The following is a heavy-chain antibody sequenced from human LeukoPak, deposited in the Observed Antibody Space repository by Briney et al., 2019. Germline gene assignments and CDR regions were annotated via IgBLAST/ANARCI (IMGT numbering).Heavy chain of an antibody. CDR3: ARERQFRLHDP. Sequence: GGSLRLSCTASGFTFTDYYMAWIRQAPGKGLEWLSYISTSGSTVSYVDSVKGRFTISRDNAKNSVYLQIDSLRAEDTAMYYCARERQFRLHDPWGQGILVTVSS. CDR1: GFTFTDYY. J-gene: IGHJ5*02. D-gene: IGHD3-16*01. CDR2: ISTSGSTV. V-gene: IGHV3-11*01.